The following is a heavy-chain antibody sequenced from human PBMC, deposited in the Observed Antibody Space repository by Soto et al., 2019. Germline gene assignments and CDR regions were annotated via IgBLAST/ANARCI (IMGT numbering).Heavy chain of an antibody. D-gene: IGHD2-2*01. V-gene: IGHV3-48*01. CDR3: ARDVVDIVVVPAARGYYYGMDV. CDR2: ISSSSSTI. J-gene: IGHJ6*02. CDR1: GFTFSSYS. Sequence: GESLKISCAASGFTFSSYSMNWVRQAPGKGLEWVSYISSSSSTIYYADSVKGRFTISRDNAKNSLYLQMNSLRAEDTAVYYCARDVVDIVVVPAARGYYYGMDVWGQGTTVTVSS.